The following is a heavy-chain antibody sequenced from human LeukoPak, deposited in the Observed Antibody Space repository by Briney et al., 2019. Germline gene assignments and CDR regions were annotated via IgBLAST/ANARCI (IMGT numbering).Heavy chain of an antibody. CDR1: GYTFTSYG. CDR3: ASLDYYDSSGYPNWFDP. Sequence: ASVTVSCKASGYTFTSYGISWVRQAPGQGLEWMRWISAYNGNTNYAQKLQGRVTMTTDTSTSTAYMELRSLRSDDTAVYYCASLDYYDSSGYPNWFDPRGQGTLVTVSP. D-gene: IGHD3-22*01. CDR2: ISAYNGNT. J-gene: IGHJ5*02. V-gene: IGHV1-18*01.